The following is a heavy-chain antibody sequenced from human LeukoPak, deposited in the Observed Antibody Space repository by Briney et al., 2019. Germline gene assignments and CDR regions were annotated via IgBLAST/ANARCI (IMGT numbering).Heavy chain of an antibody. CDR3: ASTSSSSMGFLFDY. D-gene: IGHD6-6*01. J-gene: IGHJ4*02. CDR2: IYHSGST. V-gene: IGHV4-4*02. CDR1: GGSISSSNW. Sequence: NPSETLSLTCAVSGGSISSSNWWSWVRQPPGQGLEWIGEIYHSGSTNYNPSLKSRVTISVDTSKNQFSLKLSSVTAADTAVYYCASTSSSSMGFLFDYWGQGTLVTVSS.